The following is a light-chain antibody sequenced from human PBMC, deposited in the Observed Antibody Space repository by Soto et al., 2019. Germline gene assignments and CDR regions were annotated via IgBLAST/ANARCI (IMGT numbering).Light chain of an antibody. J-gene: IGLJ2*01. CDR2: EDN. CDR3: QSYDSSSCV. CDR1: SGSIASNY. V-gene: IGLV6-57*04. Sequence: NFMLTQPHSVSESPGKTVTISCTRSSGSIASNYVQWYQQRPGSAPTTVIYEDNQRPSGVPDRFSGSIDSSSNSASLTISGLKTDDEADYYCQSYDSSSCVFGGGTKLTVL.